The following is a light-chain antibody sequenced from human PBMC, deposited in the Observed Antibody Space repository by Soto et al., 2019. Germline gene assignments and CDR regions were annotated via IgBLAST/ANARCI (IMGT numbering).Light chain of an antibody. CDR2: DAS. V-gene: IGKV3-11*01. CDR1: KCLGLA. J-gene: IGKJ1*01. Sequence: EIVLTQSPATLSLSPGKRGTLSCRARKCLGLAIASYQHNPGQTSRLLFFDASNRATGNSARFRGSGSRTELALAISSLEPEDLAVYYCQQSNDKYSCTVGLGT. CDR3: QQSNDKYSCT.